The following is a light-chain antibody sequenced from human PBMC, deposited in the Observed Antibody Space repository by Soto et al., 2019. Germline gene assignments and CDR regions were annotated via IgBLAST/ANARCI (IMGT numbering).Light chain of an antibody. CDR2: GAS. CDR3: QQVNSYPFT. V-gene: IGKV3-15*01. J-gene: IGKJ3*01. CDR1: QSVYSS. Sequence: ETVMTQSPATLSVSPGERATLSCRASQSVYSSLAWYQQKPGQAPRLLIYGASTRATGIPARFSGSGSGTEFTLTISSLQSEDFATYYCQQVNSYPFTFGPGTKVDIK.